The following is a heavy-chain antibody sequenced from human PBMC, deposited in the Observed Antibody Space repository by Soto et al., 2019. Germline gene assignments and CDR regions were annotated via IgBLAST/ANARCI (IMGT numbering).Heavy chain of an antibody. J-gene: IGHJ4*02. Sequence: QVQLVESGGGVVQPGRSLRLSCEASGFTFSSYAMHWVRQAPGKGLEWVALTSYDGSKKYYADSVKGRFTISRDNSKNTLYLQMNSLRAEDTAVYYCARATGGYDSTFDYWGQGTLVTVSS. CDR2: TSYDGSKK. CDR1: GFTFSSYA. CDR3: ARATGGYDSTFDY. D-gene: IGHD5-12*01. V-gene: IGHV3-30-3*01.